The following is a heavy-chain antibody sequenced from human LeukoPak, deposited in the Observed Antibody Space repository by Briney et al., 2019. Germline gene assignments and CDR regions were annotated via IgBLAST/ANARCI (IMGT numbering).Heavy chain of an antibody. V-gene: IGHV4-4*02. CDR2: IYHSGST. J-gene: IGHJ4*02. D-gene: IGHD4-17*01. CDR1: GGSISSRNW. CDR3: ARASHDYGDYSHFDH. Sequence: SETLSLTCAVSGGSISSRNWWSWVRQPPGKGLEWIGEIYHSGSTNYNPSLKTRVTISVDKSKNQFSLKLSSVTAADTAVYYCARASHDYGDYSHFDHWGQGTLVTVSS.